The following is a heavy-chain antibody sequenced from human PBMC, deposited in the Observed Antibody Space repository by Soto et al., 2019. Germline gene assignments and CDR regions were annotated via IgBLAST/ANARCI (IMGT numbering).Heavy chain of an antibody. V-gene: IGHV1-69*08. D-gene: IGHD2-15*01. CDR1: GGTFSSYT. CDR2: IIPILGIA. CDR3: ARDLIVVVVAATSVGWFDP. Sequence: QVQLVQSGAEVKKPGSSVKVSCKASGGTFSSYTISWVRQAPGQGLEWMGRIIPILGIANYAQKVQGRVTTAAAKSTSIAYMGLSSLRSEDTAVYYCARDLIVVVVAATSVGWFDPWGQGTLVTVSS. J-gene: IGHJ5*02.